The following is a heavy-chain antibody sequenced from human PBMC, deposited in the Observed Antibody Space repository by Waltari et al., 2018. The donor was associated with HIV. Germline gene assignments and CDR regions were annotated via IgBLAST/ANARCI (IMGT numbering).Heavy chain of an antibody. J-gene: IGHJ5*02. V-gene: IGHV1-8*01. CDR2: MNPRTGNA. CDR1: GYPFTNYD. Sequence: QGQLVQSGAEVKQSGASVRISCKASGYPFTNYDNNWLRQATGQGLEWMGLMNPRTGNAWYSNNFQGSVPMTWDIPINTTYMELSGLTSHVTAVYYCSTSRPGAMFGDAWGQGTLVTVSS. CDR3: STSRPGAMFGDA. D-gene: IGHD3-3*01.